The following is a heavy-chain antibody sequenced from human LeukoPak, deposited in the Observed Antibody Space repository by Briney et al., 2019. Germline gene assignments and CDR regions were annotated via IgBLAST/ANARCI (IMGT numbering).Heavy chain of an antibody. V-gene: IGHV4-4*09. CDR2: IYSGVPT. D-gene: IGHD1-1*01. Sequence: PSETLSLTCTTSGFSINRFYWSWVRQPPGKGLEWIGNIYSGVPTYFNPSLMSRGTISVDTSKNQFSLNLTYVIAADTAIYYYVQTTGGPGFDYWGQGILVTVSS. CDR1: GFSINRFY. CDR3: VQTTGGPGFDY. J-gene: IGHJ4*02.